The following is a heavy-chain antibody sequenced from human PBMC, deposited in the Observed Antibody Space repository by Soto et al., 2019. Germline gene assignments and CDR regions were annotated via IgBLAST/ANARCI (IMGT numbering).Heavy chain of an antibody. J-gene: IGHJ4*02. CDR1: GFSLSTSGVG. CDR2: IYWDDDK. D-gene: IGHD3-10*01. V-gene: IGHV2-5*02. Sequence: ITLKESGPTLVKPTQTLTLTCTFSGFSLSTSGVGVDWIRQPPGKALEWLALIYWDDDKRYSPSLKSRLTITKDTSKNQVVLTMTNMDPVDTATYYCARRITMVRGVIRGGVDYWGQGTLVTVSS. CDR3: ARRITMVRGVIRGGVDY.